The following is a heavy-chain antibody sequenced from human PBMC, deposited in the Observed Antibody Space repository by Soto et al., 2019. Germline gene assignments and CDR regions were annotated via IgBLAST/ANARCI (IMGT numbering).Heavy chain of an antibody. CDR3: AREVDTEMGHEASDI. Sequence: DVHLVESGGGLVKPGGSLRLSCAARGFTFSTSSMSWVRQAQGKRLEWVSSIGSPSAYIYYADSVRGRFIISRDNTKNSLYLQMNSLRAEDTALYSSAREVDTEMGHEASDIWGQGTLVTVSP. CDR1: GFTFSTSS. D-gene: IGHD5-18*01. V-gene: IGHV3-21*01. CDR2: IGSPSAYI. J-gene: IGHJ3*02.